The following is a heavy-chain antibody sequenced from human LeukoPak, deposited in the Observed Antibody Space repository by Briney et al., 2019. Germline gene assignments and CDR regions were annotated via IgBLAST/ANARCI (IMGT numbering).Heavy chain of an antibody. CDR1: GFTFSSYS. J-gene: IGHJ5*02. CDR3: ARGGSGSYHDFDP. V-gene: IGHV3-48*01. CDR2: ISSSSSTI. Sequence: GGSLRLSCAASGFTFSSYSMNWVRQAPGKGLEWVSYISSSSSTIYYADSVKGRFTISRDNAKNSLYLQMNSLRAEDTAVYYCARGGSGSYHDFDPWGQGTLVTVSS. D-gene: IGHD3-10*01.